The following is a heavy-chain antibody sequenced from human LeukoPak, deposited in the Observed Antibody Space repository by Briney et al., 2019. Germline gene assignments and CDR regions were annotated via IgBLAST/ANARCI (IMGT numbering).Heavy chain of an antibody. CDR3: ARGSKSLWFGEPGGYFDY. Sequence: SETLSLTCTVSGGSISSYYWSWIRQPPGKGLEWIGYIYYSGSTNYNPSLKSRVTISVDTSKNQFSLKLSSVTAADTAVYYCARGSKSLWFGEPGGYFDYWGQGTLVTVSS. CDR1: GGSISSYY. V-gene: IGHV4-59*08. J-gene: IGHJ4*02. CDR2: IYYSGST. D-gene: IGHD3-10*01.